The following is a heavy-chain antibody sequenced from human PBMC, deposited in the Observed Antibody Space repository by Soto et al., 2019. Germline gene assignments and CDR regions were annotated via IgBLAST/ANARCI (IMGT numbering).Heavy chain of an antibody. CDR3: ARERLEWLLTDYYYYGMDV. V-gene: IGHV4-59*01. J-gene: IGHJ6*02. Sequence: QVQLQESGPGLVKPSETLSLTCTVSGGSISSYYWSWIRQPPGKGLEWFGYIYYSGSTNYNPSLKSRVTISVDTSKNQFSLKLSSVTAADTAVYYCARERLEWLLTDYYYYGMDVWGQGTTVTVSS. D-gene: IGHD3-3*01. CDR2: IYYSGST. CDR1: GGSISSYY.